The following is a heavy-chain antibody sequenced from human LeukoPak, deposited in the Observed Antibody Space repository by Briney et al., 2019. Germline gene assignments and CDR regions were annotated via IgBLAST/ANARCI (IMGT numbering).Heavy chain of an antibody. Sequence: GGSLRLSCAASGFTFSSYAMSWVRQAPGKALEWVSAISGSGGSTYYADSVKGRFTISRDNSKNTLYLQMNSLRAEDTAVYYCAKDSMIAVAGRVFDYWGQGTLVTVSS. CDR2: ISGSGGST. J-gene: IGHJ4*02. CDR3: AKDSMIAVAGRVFDY. CDR1: GFTFSSYA. D-gene: IGHD6-19*01. V-gene: IGHV3-23*01.